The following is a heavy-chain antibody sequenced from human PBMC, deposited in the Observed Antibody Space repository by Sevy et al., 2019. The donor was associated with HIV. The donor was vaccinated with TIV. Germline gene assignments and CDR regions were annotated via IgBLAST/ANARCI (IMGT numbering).Heavy chain of an antibody. CDR1: GFTFSTYG. Sequence: GGSLRLSCAASGFTFSTYGMNWVRQAPGKGLEWVSYISSSSRTIYYTDSVRGRFTISRDNAKNSLYLQMNSLRAEDTAVFYCARTSFTNSNYLEYDDLDIWGHGTMVTVSS. J-gene: IGHJ3*02. V-gene: IGHV3-48*01. D-gene: IGHD1-7*01. CDR3: ARTSFTNSNYLEYDDLDI. CDR2: ISSSSRTI.